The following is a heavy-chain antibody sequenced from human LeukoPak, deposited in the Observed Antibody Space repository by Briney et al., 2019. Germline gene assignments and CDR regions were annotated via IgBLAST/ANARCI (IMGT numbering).Heavy chain of an antibody. CDR2: ISSSSSYI. J-gene: IGHJ6*02. Sequence: PGGSLRLSCAASGFTFSSYSMNWVRQAPGKGLEWVSSISSSSSYIYYADSVKGRFTISRDNAKNSLYLQMNSLRAEDTAVYYCARGARKAGTGYYYYYGMDVWGQGTTVTVSS. CDR1: GFTFSSYS. CDR3: ARGARKAGTGYYYYYGMDV. D-gene: IGHD6-19*01. V-gene: IGHV3-21*01.